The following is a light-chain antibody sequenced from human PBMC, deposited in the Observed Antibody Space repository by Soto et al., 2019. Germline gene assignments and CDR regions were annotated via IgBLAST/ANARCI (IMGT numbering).Light chain of an antibody. CDR2: GAS. V-gene: IGKV3-15*01. J-gene: IGKJ4*01. CDR3: HQYNMWPPLI. Sequence: EIVLTQSPGTLSLSPGERATLSCRASQSVSSNLAWYQQKPGQAPRLLIYGASTRATGIPARFSGSGSGTEFTLTISGLQSEDFAVYYCHQYNMWPPLIFGGGTKVDIK. CDR1: QSVSSN.